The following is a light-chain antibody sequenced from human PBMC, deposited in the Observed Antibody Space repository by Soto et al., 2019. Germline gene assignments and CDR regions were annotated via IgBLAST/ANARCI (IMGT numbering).Light chain of an antibody. CDR1: QTISRF. J-gene: IGKJ1*01. Sequence: DIQMTQSPSTLSGSLGDRVTITCRASQTISRFLNWYQQKPGKAPKLLIYDASSLESGVPSRFSGSGSGTEFTLTISSLQPDDFATYYCQQYNSYSTFGQGTKVDIK. CDR3: QQYNSYST. CDR2: DAS. V-gene: IGKV1-5*01.